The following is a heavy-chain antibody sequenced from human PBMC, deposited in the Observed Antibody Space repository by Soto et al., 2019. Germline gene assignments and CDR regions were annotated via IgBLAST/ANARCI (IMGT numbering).Heavy chain of an antibody. D-gene: IGHD3-22*01. CDR3: ARDRPDYYDSRGYYLGFDY. CDR1: GYTFTSYG. CDR2: ISAYNGNT. Sequence: ASVKVSCKASGYTFTSYGISWVRQAPGQGLEWMGWISAYNGNTNYPQKLQGRVTMTTDTSTSTAYMELRSLRSDDTAVYYCARDRPDYYDSRGYYLGFDYWGQGTLVTVSS. J-gene: IGHJ4*02. V-gene: IGHV1-18*01.